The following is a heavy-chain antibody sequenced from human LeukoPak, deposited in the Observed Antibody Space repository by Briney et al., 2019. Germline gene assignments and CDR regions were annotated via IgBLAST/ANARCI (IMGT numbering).Heavy chain of an antibody. Sequence: GGSLRLSCAASGFSFSSYAMSWVRQAPGKGLEWVSAISGSGGSTYYADSVKGRFTISRDNSKNTLYLQMNSLRAEDTAVYYCAKDRRTTGTTRGEFDYWGQGTLVTASS. D-gene: IGHD1-1*01. V-gene: IGHV3-23*01. CDR3: AKDRRTTGTTRGEFDY. CDR2: ISGSGGST. J-gene: IGHJ4*02. CDR1: GFSFSSYA.